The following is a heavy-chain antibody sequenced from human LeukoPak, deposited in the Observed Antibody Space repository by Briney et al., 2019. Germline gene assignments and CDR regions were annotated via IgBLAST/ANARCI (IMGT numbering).Heavy chain of an antibody. CDR3: ARGTEASDY. Sequence: ASVKVSCKASGYTFTSYDINWVRQATGQGLEWMGWMNPNSGNTGYARKFQGRVTMTRSTSITTAYMELSSLTSEDTAVYYCARGTEASDYWGQGTLVTVSS. V-gene: IGHV1-8*01. J-gene: IGHJ4*02. CDR1: GYTFTSYD. D-gene: IGHD1-1*01. CDR2: MNPNSGNT.